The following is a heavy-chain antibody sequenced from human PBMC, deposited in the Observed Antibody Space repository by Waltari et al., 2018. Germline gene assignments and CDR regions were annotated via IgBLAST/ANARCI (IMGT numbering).Heavy chain of an antibody. CDR1: GYTFISHA. D-gene: IGHD2-21*02. Sequence: QVHLVQSGAEMRQPGASLNISCTTSGYTFISHAIHWVRQAPGQGLEWVGRINPDNGLTSYSENFEGRVIITMQTSANIIYMEVPSVTSEDTSVYFCAREIEVTGGKFHFGLDLWGQGTAVVVSS. CDR3: AREIEVTGGKFHFGLDL. J-gene: IGHJ6*02. V-gene: IGHV1-3*01. CDR2: INPDNGLT.